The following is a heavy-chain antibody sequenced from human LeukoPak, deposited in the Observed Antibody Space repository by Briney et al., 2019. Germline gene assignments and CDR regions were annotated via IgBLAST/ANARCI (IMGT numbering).Heavy chain of an antibody. D-gene: IGHD3-10*01. V-gene: IGHV1-18*01. CDR1: GYTFTSYG. CDR2: ISAYNGNT. CDR3: ARDFSVAQFGGAFDI. Sequence: GASVKVSCKASGYTFTSYGISWVRQAPGQGLEWMGWISAYNGNTNYAQKLQGRVTMTTDTSTSTAYMELRSLRSDDTAVYYCARDFSVAQFGGAFDIWGQGTMVTVSS. J-gene: IGHJ3*02.